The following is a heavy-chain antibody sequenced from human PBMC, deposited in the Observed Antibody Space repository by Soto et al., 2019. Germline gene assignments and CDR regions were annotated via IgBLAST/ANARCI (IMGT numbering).Heavy chain of an antibody. CDR1: GYTFTSYG. CDR3: AIVLGYCSSTSCYPYNWFDP. CDR2: ISAYNGNT. V-gene: IGHV1-18*01. D-gene: IGHD2-2*01. J-gene: IGHJ5*02. Sequence: ASVKVSCKASGYTFTSYGISWVRQAPGQGLEWMGWISAYNGNTNYAQKLQGRVTMTTDTSTSTAYMELRSLRSDDTAVYYFAIVLGYCSSTSCYPYNWFDPWGQGTLVTVSS.